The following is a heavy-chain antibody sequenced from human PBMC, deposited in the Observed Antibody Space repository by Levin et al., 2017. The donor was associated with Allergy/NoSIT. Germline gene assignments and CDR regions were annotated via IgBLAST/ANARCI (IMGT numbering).Heavy chain of an antibody. V-gene: IGHV4-31*03. CDR3: ARVCYDFWSGPYYFDY. CDR1: GGSISSGGYY. D-gene: IGHD3-3*01. J-gene: IGHJ4*02. Sequence: LRLSCTVSGGSISSGGYYWSWIRQHPGKGLEWIGYIYYSGSTYYNPSLKSRVTISVDTSKNQFSLKLSSVTAADTAVYYCARVCYDFWSGPYYFDYWGQGTLVTVSS. CDR2: IYYSGST.